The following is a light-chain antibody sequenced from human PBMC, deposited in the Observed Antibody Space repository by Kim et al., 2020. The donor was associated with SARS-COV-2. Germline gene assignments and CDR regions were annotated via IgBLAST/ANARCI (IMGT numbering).Light chain of an antibody. CDR3: QQYNDWRT. CDR1: QNIRDN. Sequence: LSGSPGERATLSCRASQNIRDNLAWYQQKPGQAPRLLIYDASTRDTDIPARFSGSGSGTELTLTSSSLQSEDCALYDCQQYNDWRTFGQGTKLEIK. J-gene: IGKJ2*01. V-gene: IGKV3-15*01. CDR2: DAS.